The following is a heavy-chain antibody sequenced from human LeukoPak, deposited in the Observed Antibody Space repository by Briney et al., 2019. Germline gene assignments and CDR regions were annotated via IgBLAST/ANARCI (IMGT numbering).Heavy chain of an antibody. D-gene: IGHD2-2*01. V-gene: IGHV3-9*01. CDR2: FSWYRGSI. Sequence: PRGSPRHSCEASGFTFYDSAMRWVRQAPGERLGWVSGFSWYRGSIGYADSVTGRFTISRDNAKTSLYLQMNSLRAEDTALYYCAKDTEIVLDIVVVPAGSYGMDVWGQGTTVTVSS. CDR3: AKDTEIVLDIVVVPAGSYGMDV. J-gene: IGHJ6*02. CDR1: GFTFYDSA.